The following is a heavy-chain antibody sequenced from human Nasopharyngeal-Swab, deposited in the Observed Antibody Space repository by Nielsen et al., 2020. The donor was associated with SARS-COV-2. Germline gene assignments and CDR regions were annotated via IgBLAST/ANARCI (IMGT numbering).Heavy chain of an antibody. V-gene: IGHV1-2*02. Sequence: ASLKVSCKASGYTFTGYYMHWVRQAPGQGLEWMGWINPNSGGTNYAQKFQGRVTMTRDTSISTAYVELSRLRSDDTAVYYCARDRGDSGSLNWFDPWGQGTLVTVSS. D-gene: IGHD1-26*01. CDR1: GYTFTGYY. CDR3: ARDRGDSGSLNWFDP. J-gene: IGHJ5*02. CDR2: INPNSGGT.